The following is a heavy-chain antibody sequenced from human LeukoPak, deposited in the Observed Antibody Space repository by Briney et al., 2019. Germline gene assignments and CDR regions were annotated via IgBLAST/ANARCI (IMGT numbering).Heavy chain of an antibody. V-gene: IGHV3-23*01. J-gene: IGHJ4*02. CDR3: AKRDLGGSYSYFDY. CDR2: ISGSGGST. D-gene: IGHD1-26*01. Sequence: GGSLRLSCAASGFTFSSYAMSWVRQAPGRGLEWVSAISGSGGSTYYADSVKGRFTISRDNSKNTLYLQMNSLRAEDTAVYYCAKRDLGGSYSYFDYWGQGTLVTVSS. CDR1: GFTFSSYA.